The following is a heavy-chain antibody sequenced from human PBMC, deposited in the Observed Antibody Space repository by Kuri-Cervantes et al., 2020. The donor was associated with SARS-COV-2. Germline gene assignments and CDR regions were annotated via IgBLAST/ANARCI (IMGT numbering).Heavy chain of an antibody. V-gene: IGHV4-39*01. D-gene: IGHD5-18*01. CDR3: ARSGYSYGPETQGAFDI. Sequence: SETLSLTCTVSGGSISSSSYYWVWIRQPPGKGLVWNGSIYYSGSTYYNPSLKSRITITVDTSKNQFSLKLSSVTAADTAVYYCARSGYSYGPETQGAFDIWGQGTMVTVSS. J-gene: IGHJ3*02. CDR1: GGSISSSSYY. CDR2: IYYSGST.